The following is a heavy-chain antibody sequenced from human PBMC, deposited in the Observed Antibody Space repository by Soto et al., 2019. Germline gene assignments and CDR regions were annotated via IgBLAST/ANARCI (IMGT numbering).Heavy chain of an antibody. V-gene: IGHV1-69*01. CDR1: GGTFSSYA. CDR2: IIPIFGTA. Sequence: QVQLVQSGAEVKKPGSSVKVSCKASGGTFSSYAISWVRQAPGQGLEWMGGIIPIFGTANYAQKFQGRVTITADDSTSTAYMELSSLRSEDTAVYYCARWAYDYVWGSYRQGGFFDYWGQGTLVTVSS. D-gene: IGHD3-16*02. CDR3: ARWAYDYVWGSYRQGGFFDY. J-gene: IGHJ4*02.